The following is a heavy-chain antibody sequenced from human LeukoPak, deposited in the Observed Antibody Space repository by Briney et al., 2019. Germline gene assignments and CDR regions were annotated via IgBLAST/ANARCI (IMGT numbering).Heavy chain of an antibody. CDR1: GFTFSNYM. CDR3: LRDLNWSLDQ. CDR2: IKSDGITI. Sequence: GGSLRLSCAASGFTFSNYMMHWVRHAPGKGLVWVSRIKSDGITITYADSVKGRFTISRDNAKNTLYLQMNSLRAEDTAIYYCLRDLNWSLDQGGQGTLVTVSS. J-gene: IGHJ4*02. V-gene: IGHV3-74*01. D-gene: IGHD1-20*01.